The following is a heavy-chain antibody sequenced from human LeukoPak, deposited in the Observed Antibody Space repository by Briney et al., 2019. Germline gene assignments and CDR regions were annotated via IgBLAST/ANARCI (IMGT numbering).Heavy chain of an antibody. CDR2: ISSSSSYI. Sequence: GGSLRLSCAASGFTFSSYSMNWVRQAPGKGLEWVSSISSSSSYIYYADSVKGRFTISRDSAKNSLYLQMNSLRAEDTAVYYCARDLYYYDSSGYIWGQGTLVTVSS. CDR1: GFTFSSYS. D-gene: IGHD3-22*01. V-gene: IGHV3-21*01. CDR3: ARDLYYYDSSGYI. J-gene: IGHJ4*02.